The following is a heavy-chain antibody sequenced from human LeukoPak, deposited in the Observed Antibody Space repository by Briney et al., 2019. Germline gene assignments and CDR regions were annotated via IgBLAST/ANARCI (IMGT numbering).Heavy chain of an antibody. CDR2: IWYDGSNK. CDR3: ARDRIEMATITELDY. Sequence: GGSLRLSCAVSGFTFSSYGMHWVRQAPGKGLEWVAVIWYDGSNKYYADSVKGRFTISRDNSKNTLYLQMNSLRAEDTAVYYCARDRIEMATITELDYWGQGTLVTVSS. V-gene: IGHV3-33*01. CDR1: GFTFSSYG. J-gene: IGHJ4*02. D-gene: IGHD5-24*01.